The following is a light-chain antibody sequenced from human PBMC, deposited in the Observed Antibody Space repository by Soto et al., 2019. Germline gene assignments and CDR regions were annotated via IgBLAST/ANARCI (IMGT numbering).Light chain of an antibody. J-gene: IGLJ1*01. CDR3: SSYSTTSTLV. CDR2: EVN. Sequence: HSALTQPPSASGSPGQSVTISCTGTSSDVGGYNYVSWYQQHPGKAPKLILYEVNNRPSGVSNHFSGSKSGNTASLIISGLQADDEADYYCSSYSTTSTLVFGSGTKLTVL. V-gene: IGLV2-14*01. CDR1: SSDVGGYNY.